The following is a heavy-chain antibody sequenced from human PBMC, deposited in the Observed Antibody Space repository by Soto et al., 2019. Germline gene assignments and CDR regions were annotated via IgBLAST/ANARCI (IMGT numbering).Heavy chain of an antibody. CDR1: GYTLTNYA. Sequence: QVQLVQSGAEVKKAGASVRVSCKPSGYTLTNYAIHWVRQAAGQRLEWLAWIDPGSGNPTYSQKFQGRITLSRDTSASTFYMDLSSLTSEDTAVYFCTRDLNGGNPFDYWGQGTLVTVSS. D-gene: IGHD2-8*01. V-gene: IGHV1-3*01. CDR2: IDPGSGNP. CDR3: TRDLNGGNPFDY. J-gene: IGHJ4*02.